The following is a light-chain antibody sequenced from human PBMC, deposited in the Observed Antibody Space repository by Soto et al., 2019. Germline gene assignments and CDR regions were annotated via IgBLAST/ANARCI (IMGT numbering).Light chain of an antibody. V-gene: IGLV2-8*01. CDR3: NSYTRSSRYV. J-gene: IGLJ1*01. CDR1: KNDIGVYDF. CDR2: EVV. Sequence: QSALTQPPSASGSPGQSVTISCTGTKNDIGVYDFVSWYQHHPGKAPRLIIYEVVQRPSGVPDRFSGSKSGNTASLTVSGLQAADEADYFCNSYTRSSRYVFGTGTKATVL.